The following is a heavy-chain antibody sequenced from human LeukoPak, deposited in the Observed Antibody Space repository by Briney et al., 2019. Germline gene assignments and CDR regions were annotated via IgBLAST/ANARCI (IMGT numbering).Heavy chain of an antibody. CDR1: GYSFATYW. V-gene: IGHV5-51*01. CDR2: IYPDDSDT. Sequence: GESLKISCKVSGYSFATYWIGWVRQMPGKGLEWMGIIYPDDSDTRYSPSFQGQVTISAGKSISTAYLQWSSLKASDTAMYYCATPYPREYCSSTTCYFNYWGQGTLVTVSS. CDR3: ATPYPREYCSSTTCYFNY. J-gene: IGHJ4*02. D-gene: IGHD2-2*01.